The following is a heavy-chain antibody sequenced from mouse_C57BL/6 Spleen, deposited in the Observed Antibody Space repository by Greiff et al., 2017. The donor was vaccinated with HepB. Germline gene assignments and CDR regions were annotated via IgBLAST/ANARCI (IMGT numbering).Heavy chain of an antibody. CDR2: INPSSGYT. V-gene: IGHV1-4*01. D-gene: IGHD1-1*01. J-gene: IGHJ1*03. CDR1: GYTFTSYT. CDR3: ARDYGSSYWYFDV. Sequence: VQLQQSGAELARPGASVKMSCMASGYTFTSYTMHWVKQRPGQGLEWIGYINPSSGYTKYNQKFKDKATLTADKSSSTAYMQLSSLTSEDSAVYYCARDYGSSYWYFDVWGTGTTVTVSS.